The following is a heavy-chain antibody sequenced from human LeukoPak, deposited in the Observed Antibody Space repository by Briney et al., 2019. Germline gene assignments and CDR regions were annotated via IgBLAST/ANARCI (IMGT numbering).Heavy chain of an antibody. V-gene: IGHV3-48*04. CDR1: GFTFSTYS. D-gene: IGHD2-2*01. J-gene: IGHJ4*02. CDR2: ISSSNSL. Sequence: GGSLRLSCAASGFTFSTYSMNWVPPAPGKGLEWVSYISSSNSLYYADSVKGRFTISRDNAKNSLFLQMNSLRAEDTAVYYCARDRYCSSSSCYAGFDYWGQGTLVTVSS. CDR3: ARDRYCSSSSCYAGFDY.